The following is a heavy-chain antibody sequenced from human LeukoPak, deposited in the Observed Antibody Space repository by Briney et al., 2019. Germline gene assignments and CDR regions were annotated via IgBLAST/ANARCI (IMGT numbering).Heavy chain of an antibody. CDR2: FDPEDGET. Sequence: GASVKVSCKVSGYTLTELSMHWVRQAPGEGLEWMGGFDPEDGETIYAQKFQGRVTMTEDTSTDTAYMELSSLRSEDTAVYYCATNLGSYGWFDPWGQGTLVTVSS. J-gene: IGHJ5*02. D-gene: IGHD1-26*01. CDR1: GYTLTELS. V-gene: IGHV1-24*01. CDR3: ATNLGSYGWFDP.